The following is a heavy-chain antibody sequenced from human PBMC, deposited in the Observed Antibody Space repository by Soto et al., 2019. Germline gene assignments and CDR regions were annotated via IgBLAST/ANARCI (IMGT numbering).Heavy chain of an antibody. CDR2: IRSKANSYAT. Sequence: GGSLSLSCAASGISISGSAMHWVLQASGKGLEWVGRIRSKANSYATAYAASVKGRFTISRDDSKNTAYLQMNSLKTEDTAVYYCTRHSPTDYYYYYMHVWGKGTMVTVS. J-gene: IGHJ6*03. CDR3: TRHSPTDYYYYYMHV. CDR1: GISISGSA. V-gene: IGHV3-73*01.